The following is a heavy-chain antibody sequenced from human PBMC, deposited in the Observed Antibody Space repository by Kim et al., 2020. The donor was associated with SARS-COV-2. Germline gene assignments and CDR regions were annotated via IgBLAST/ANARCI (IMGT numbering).Heavy chain of an antibody. D-gene: IGHD3-22*01. J-gene: IGHJ4*02. CDR2: INPSGGST. V-gene: IGHV1-46*01. CDR3: ARDLYYYDSSGLTTPDY. Sequence: ASVKVSCKASGYTFTSYYMHWVRQAPGQGLEWMGIINPSGGSTSYAQKFQGRVTMTRDTSTSTVYMELSSLRSEDTAVYYCARDLYYYDSSGLTTPDYWGQGTLVTVSS. CDR1: GYTFTSYY.